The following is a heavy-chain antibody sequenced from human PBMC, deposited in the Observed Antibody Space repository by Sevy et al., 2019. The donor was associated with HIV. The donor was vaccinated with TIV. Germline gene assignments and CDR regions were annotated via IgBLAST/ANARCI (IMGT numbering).Heavy chain of an antibody. Sequence: SETLSLTCAVYGGSFSGYYWSWIRQPPGKGLEWIGEINHSGSTNYNQSLKSRVTISVDTSKNQFSLKLSSVTAADTAVYYCAREWSSSWYYHYYYGMDVWGQGTTVTVSS. D-gene: IGHD6-13*01. CDR2: INHSGST. CDR3: AREWSSSWYYHYYYGMDV. V-gene: IGHV4-34*01. CDR1: GGSFSGYY. J-gene: IGHJ6*02.